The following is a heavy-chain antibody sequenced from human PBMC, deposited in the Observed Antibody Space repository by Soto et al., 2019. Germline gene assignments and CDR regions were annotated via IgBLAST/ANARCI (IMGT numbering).Heavy chain of an antibody. J-gene: IGHJ6*02. Sequence: QVQLVESGGGVVQPGRSLRLSCAASGFTFSSYAMHWVRQAPGKGLEWVAVISYDGSNKYYADSVKGRFTISRDNSKNTLYLQMNSLRAEDTAVYYCARKRYYAPPYGMDVWGQGTTVTVSS. CDR3: ARKRYYAPPYGMDV. V-gene: IGHV3-30-3*01. CDR2: ISYDGSNK. D-gene: IGHD1-26*01. CDR1: GFTFSSYA.